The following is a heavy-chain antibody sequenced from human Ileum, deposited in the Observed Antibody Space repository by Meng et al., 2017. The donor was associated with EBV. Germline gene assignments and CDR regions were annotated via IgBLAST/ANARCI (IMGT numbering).Heavy chain of an antibody. V-gene: IGHV4-59*08. D-gene: IGHD2-15*01. CDR1: GGSISSYY. CDR3: ARGGWSLDY. J-gene: IGHJ4*02. CDR2: IYYSGST. Sequence: QGQLQEAGPGLLTPSETLAPTCTGSGGSISSYYWSWNRQPPGKGLEWIGYIYYSGSTNYNPSLKSRVTISVDTSKNQFSLNLSSVTAADTAVYYCARGGWSLDYWGQGTLVTVSS.